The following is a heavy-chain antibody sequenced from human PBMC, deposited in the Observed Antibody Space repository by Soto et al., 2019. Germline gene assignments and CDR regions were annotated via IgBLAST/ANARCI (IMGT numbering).Heavy chain of an antibody. J-gene: IGHJ6*02. CDR3: ARTSAAGKYYYGVDV. CDR2: IYPGDSDT. D-gene: IGHD6-13*01. Sequence: PGESLKISCKGSGYSFTSYWIGWVRQMPGKGLEWMGIIYPGDSDTRYSPSFQGQVTISADKSISTAYLQWSSLKASDTAIYYCARTSAAGKYYYGVDVWGQGTTVTVSS. CDR1: GYSFTSYW. V-gene: IGHV5-51*01.